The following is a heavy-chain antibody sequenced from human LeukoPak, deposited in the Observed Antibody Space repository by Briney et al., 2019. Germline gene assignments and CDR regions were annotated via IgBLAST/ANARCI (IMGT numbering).Heavy chain of an antibody. CDR2: IKQDGSEK. CDR1: GFTFSSYW. Sequence: GGSLRPSCTASGFTFSSYWMNWVRQAPGKGLEWVANIKQDGSEKYYVDSVKGRFTISRDNTKNSLYLQMNNLRTDDTAVYYCATSRTFDYWGQGTLVTVSS. D-gene: IGHD2-2*01. V-gene: IGHV3-7*01. J-gene: IGHJ4*02. CDR3: ATSRTFDY.